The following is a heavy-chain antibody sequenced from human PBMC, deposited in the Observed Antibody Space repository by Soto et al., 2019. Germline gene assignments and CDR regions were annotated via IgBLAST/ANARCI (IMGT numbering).Heavy chain of an antibody. J-gene: IGHJ4*02. CDR3: ERDSILWFGDYYFDY. CDR2: IKQDGSEK. CDR1: GFTFSSYW. Sequence: GGSLRLSCAASGFTFSSYWMSWVRQAPGKGLEWVANIKQDGSEKYYVDSVKGRFTISRDNAKNSLYLQMNSLRAEDTAVYYCERDSILWFGDYYFDYWGQGTLVTVSS. D-gene: IGHD3-10*01. V-gene: IGHV3-7*05.